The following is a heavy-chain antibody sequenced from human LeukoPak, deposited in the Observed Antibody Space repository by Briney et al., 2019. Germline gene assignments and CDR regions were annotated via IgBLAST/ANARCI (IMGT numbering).Heavy chain of an antibody. D-gene: IGHD3-22*01. CDR1: GYTFTSYG. Sequence: APVKVSCKASGYTFTSYGISWVRQAPGQGLEWMGWISAYNGNTNYAQKLQGRVTMTTDTSTSTAYMELRSLRSDDTAVYYCARPIGPSYYYDSSGYYGDFWFDPWGQGTLVTVSS. V-gene: IGHV1-18*01. CDR3: ARPIGPSYYYDSSGYYGDFWFDP. J-gene: IGHJ5*02. CDR2: ISAYNGNT.